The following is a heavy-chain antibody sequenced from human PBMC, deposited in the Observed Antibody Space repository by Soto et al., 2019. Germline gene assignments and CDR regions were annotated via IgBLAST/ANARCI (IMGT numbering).Heavy chain of an antibody. D-gene: IGHD6-13*01. Sequence: GGSLRLSCAASGFTFSSYAMSWVRQAPGKGLEWVSAISGSGGSTYYADSVKGRFTISRDNSKNTLYLQMNSLRAEDTAVYYCEKDTFRSSWPKFDHWGQGTLVTVSS. V-gene: IGHV3-23*01. J-gene: IGHJ4*02. CDR2: ISGSGGST. CDR3: EKDTFRSSWPKFDH. CDR1: GFTFSSYA.